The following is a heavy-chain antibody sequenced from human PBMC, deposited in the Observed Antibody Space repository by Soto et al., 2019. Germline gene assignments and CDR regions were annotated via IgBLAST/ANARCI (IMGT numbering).Heavy chain of an antibody. D-gene: IGHD2-15*01. J-gene: IGHJ5*02. CDR2: ISGSDGST. CDR1: GFPFSSYA. Sequence: GGSLRLSCAASGFPFSSYAMNWVRPAPGKGLEWVSGISGSDGSTYYADSVKGRFTISRDNSKNTLYLQMNSLSPEDTAVYYCAKGSYCASVSCYRTSWFDPWGQGTLVTVSS. V-gene: IGHV3-23*01. CDR3: AKGSYCASVSCYRTSWFDP.